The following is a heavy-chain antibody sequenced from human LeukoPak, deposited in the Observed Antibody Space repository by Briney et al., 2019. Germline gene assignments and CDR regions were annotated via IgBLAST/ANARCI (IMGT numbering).Heavy chain of an antibody. CDR1: GGSFSGYY. V-gene: IGHV4-34*01. CDR3: ARVRGYVVAVDY. D-gene: IGHD2-15*01. J-gene: IGHJ4*02. CDR2: INHSGST. Sequence: PSETLSLTCAVYGGSFSGYYWSWIRQPPGKGLEWIGEINHSGSTNYNPSLKSRVTISVDTSKNQFSLKLSSVTAADTAVYYCARVRGYVVAVDYWGQGTLVTVSS.